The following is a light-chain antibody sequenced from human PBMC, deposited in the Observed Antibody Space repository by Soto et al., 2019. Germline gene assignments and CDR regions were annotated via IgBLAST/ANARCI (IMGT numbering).Light chain of an antibody. V-gene: IGLV6-57*01. CDR1: SGSIASNY. CDR2: EDN. CDR3: QSYDATNQV. Sequence: NFMLTQPHSVSESPGKTVIISCTRSSGSIASNYVQWYQQRPGSSPTTVIYEDNQRPPGVPDRFSGSIDSSSNSASLTISGLETEEEADYFCQSYDATNQVFGGGTKLTVL. J-gene: IGLJ3*02.